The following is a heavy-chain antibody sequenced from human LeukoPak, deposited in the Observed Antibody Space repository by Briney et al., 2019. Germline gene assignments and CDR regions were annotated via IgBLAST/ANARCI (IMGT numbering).Heavy chain of an antibody. V-gene: IGHV3-30*18. Sequence: PGGSLRLSCAASGFTFSSYGMHWVRQAPGKGLEWEAVISYDGSNKYYADSVKGRFTISRDNSKSTLYLQMNSLRAEDTAVYYCAKEPHYDILTGSGGVDYWGQGTLVTVSS. CDR1: GFTFSSYG. CDR2: ISYDGSNK. CDR3: AKEPHYDILTGSGGVDY. J-gene: IGHJ4*02. D-gene: IGHD3-9*01.